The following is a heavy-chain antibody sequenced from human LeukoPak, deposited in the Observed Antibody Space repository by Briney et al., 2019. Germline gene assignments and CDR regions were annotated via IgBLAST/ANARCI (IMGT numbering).Heavy chain of an antibody. D-gene: IGHD3-22*01. CDR1: GGTSSSYA. Sequence: SVKVSCKASGGTSSSYAISWVRQAPGQGLEWMGGIIPIFGTANYAQKFQGRVTITTDESTSTAYMELSSPRSEDTAVYYCARGTAYYYDSSGYYYFDYWGQGTLVTVSS. V-gene: IGHV1-69*05. CDR2: IIPIFGTA. J-gene: IGHJ4*02. CDR3: ARGTAYYYDSSGYYYFDY.